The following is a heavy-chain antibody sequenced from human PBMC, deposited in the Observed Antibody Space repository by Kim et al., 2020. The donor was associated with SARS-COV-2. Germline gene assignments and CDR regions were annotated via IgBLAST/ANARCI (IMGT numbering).Heavy chain of an antibody. CDR2: ISTAGDT. CDR1: GFTFSSYD. J-gene: IGHJ6*02. D-gene: IGHD6-19*01. Sequence: GGSLRLSCAASGFTFSSYDMHWVRQATGKGLEWVSAISTAGDTYYPGSVKDRFTISRENAKNSLYLQMNSRRAGDAAVYYCARGGRRSSGSRGTPYYYYGMDDWGQGTMVTVSS. V-gene: IGHV3-13*01. CDR3: ARGGRRSSGSRGTPYYYYGMDD.